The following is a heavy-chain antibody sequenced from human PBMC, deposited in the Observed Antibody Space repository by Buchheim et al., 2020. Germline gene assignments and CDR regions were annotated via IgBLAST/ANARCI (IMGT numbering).Heavy chain of an antibody. Sequence: QVQLVQSGAEVKKPGSSVKVSCKASGGTFSSYAISWVRQAPGQGLEWMGGIIPIFGTANYAQKFQGRVTITADESKRTAYMELSSLRSEDTAVYYCARNARIVVVPAANRWGMDVWGQGTT. V-gene: IGHV1-69*01. D-gene: IGHD2-2*01. J-gene: IGHJ6*02. CDR2: IIPIFGTA. CDR3: ARNARIVVVPAANRWGMDV. CDR1: GGTFSSYA.